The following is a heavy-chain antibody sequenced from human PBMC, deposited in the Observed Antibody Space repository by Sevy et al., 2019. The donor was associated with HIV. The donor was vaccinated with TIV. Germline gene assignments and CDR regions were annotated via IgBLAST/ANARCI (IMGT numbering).Heavy chain of an antibody. V-gene: IGHV3-15*01. CDR1: GFTFSNAW. D-gene: IGHD3-10*01. J-gene: IGHJ6*02. Sequence: GGSLRLSCAASGFTFSNAWMSWVRQAPGKGLEWVGRIKSKTDGGTTDYAAHVKGRFTISRDDSKNTLYLQMNSLKTEYTAVYYCTTPGRITMVQGVTRNYYYYGMDVWGQGTTVTVSS. CDR2: IKSKTDGGTT. CDR3: TTPGRITMVQGVTRNYYYYGMDV.